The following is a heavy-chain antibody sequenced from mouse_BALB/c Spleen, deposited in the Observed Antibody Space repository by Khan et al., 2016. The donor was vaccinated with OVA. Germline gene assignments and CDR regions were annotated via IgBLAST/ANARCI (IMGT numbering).Heavy chain of an antibody. CDR3: VRMNGNSLFWFFDV. V-gene: IGHV8-8*01. J-gene: IGHJ1*01. Sequence: QVTLKESGPGILQPSQPLSLTCSFSGFSLNTSGMGVGWIRQPSGKGLEWLTHIWRDNVKRYNTALESRLTISKDTSSSQVFLKIASVDSADTATYVCVRMNGNSLFWFFDVWGAGTSVTVSS. CDR1: GFSLNTSGMG. CDR2: IWRDNVK. D-gene: IGHD1-1*01.